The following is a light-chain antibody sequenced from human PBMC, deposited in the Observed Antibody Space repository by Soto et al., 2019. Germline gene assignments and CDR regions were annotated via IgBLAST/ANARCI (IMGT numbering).Light chain of an antibody. V-gene: IGKV1-12*01. J-gene: IGKJ5*01. CDR1: QDISSW. Sequence: DIQMTQSPSSVSASVGDRVTITCRASQDISSWLVWYQQKPGKAPKLLIYAASSLQSGVPSRFSGSGSGTDFTLTIISLQPEDFATYYCQQANSFPITFGQGTRLEIK. CDR3: QQANSFPIT. CDR2: AAS.